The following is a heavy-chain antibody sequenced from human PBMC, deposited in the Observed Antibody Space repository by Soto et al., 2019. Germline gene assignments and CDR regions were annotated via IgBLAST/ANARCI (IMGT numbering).Heavy chain of an antibody. Sequence: EVQLLESGGGLVQPGGSLRLSCAASGFTFSNYAMNWVRQAPGKGLEWVSGISVSSDNTFYADSVKGRFTISRDNSKSTLFLQMNSLRAEDTASYYCAKDSDTKRAPDYWGQGTLVTVSS. CDR1: GFTFSNYA. CDR3: AKDSDTKRAPDY. J-gene: IGHJ4*02. CDR2: ISVSSDNT. V-gene: IGHV3-23*01.